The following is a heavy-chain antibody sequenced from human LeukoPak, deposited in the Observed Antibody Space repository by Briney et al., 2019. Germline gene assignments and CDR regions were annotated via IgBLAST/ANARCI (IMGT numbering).Heavy chain of an antibody. CDR2: INHSGST. CDR3: AREGSFPDYMDV. Sequence: SETLSLTCAVYGGSFSGYFWSWIRQPPGKGLEWIGEINHSGSTNYNPSLKSRVTISVDRSKNQFSLKLSSVTAADTAVYYCAREGSFPDYMDVWGKGTTVTVSS. J-gene: IGHJ6*03. D-gene: IGHD2-15*01. V-gene: IGHV4-34*01. CDR1: GGSFSGYF.